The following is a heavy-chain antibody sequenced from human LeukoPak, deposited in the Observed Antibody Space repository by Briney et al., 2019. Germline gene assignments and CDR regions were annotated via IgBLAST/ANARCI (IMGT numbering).Heavy chain of an antibody. CDR1: EFTFSTYS. D-gene: IGHD5-24*01. V-gene: IGHV3-21*01. CDR3: ARGFSRDGYNHLDY. J-gene: IGHJ4*02. CDR2: ISSSSSYI. Sequence: GGSLRLSCAASEFTFSTYSMYWVRQAPGKGLEWVSSISSSSSYIYYADSVKGRFTIPRDNAKNSLYLQMNSLRAEDTAVYYCARGFSRDGYNHLDYWGQGTLVTVSS.